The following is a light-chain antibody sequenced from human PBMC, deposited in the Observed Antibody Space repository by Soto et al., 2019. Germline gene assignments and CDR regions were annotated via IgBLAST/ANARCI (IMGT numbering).Light chain of an antibody. CDR2: LNSDGSH. CDR1: SGHSNYV. Sequence: QSVLTQSPSASASLGASVKLTCTLSSGHSNYVIAWHQQQPEKGLRYLMKLNSDGSHSKGDGIPDRFSGSSSGAERYLTISSLQSEDEADYYCQTWDTGIRVFGGGTKLTVL. J-gene: IGLJ2*01. CDR3: QTWDTGIRV. V-gene: IGLV4-69*01.